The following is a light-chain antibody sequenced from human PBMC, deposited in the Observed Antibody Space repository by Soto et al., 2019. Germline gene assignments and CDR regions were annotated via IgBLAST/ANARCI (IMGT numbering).Light chain of an antibody. CDR1: QNLLYSPNNKNY. Sequence: DFVMTQSPDSLAVSLGERATINCKSSQNLLYSPNNKNYLSWFQQKPGQPPKLLIYWASTRESGVPDRFSGSGSGTDFTLTIRSLQAEDVAVYSCQQHYNTPLAFGGGTKVEVK. CDR3: QQHYNTPLA. CDR2: WAS. J-gene: IGKJ4*01. V-gene: IGKV4-1*01.